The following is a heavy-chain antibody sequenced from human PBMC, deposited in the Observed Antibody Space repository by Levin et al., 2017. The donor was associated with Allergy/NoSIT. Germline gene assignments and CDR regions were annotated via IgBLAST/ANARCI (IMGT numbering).Heavy chain of an antibody. CDR3: AKGGGGDLSNAFDI. CDR1: GFTFDDYT. J-gene: IGHJ3*02. Sequence: GGSLRLSCAASGFTFDDYTMHWVRQAPGKGLEWVSLISWDGGSTYYADSVKGRFTISRDNSKNSLYLQMNSLRTEDTALYYCAKGGGGDLSNAFDIWGQGTMVTVSS. V-gene: IGHV3-43*01. CDR2: ISWDGGST. D-gene: IGHD2-21*01.